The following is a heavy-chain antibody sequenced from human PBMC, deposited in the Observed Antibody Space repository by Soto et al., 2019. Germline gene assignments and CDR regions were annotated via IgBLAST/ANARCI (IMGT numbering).Heavy chain of an antibody. J-gene: IGHJ5*02. Sequence: QVQLQESGPGLVKPSQTLSLTCTVSGGSISSGGYYWSWIRQHPGKGLEWIGYIHYSGSTYYNPSLKSRVTISVDTSKNQVSLKLSSVTAADTAVYYCARDYCSSTSCYLSPWGQGTLVTVSS. CDR1: GGSISSGGYY. V-gene: IGHV4-31*03. CDR3: ARDYCSSTSCYLSP. D-gene: IGHD2-2*01. CDR2: IHYSGST.